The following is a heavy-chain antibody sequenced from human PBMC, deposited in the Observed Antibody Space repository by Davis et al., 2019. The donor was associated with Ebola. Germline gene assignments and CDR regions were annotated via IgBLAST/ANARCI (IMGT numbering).Heavy chain of an antibody. CDR3: ARGWFRSGMDV. CDR1: GDSVSSGG. CDR2: TYYKSKWYN. V-gene: IGHV6-1*01. Sequence: HSQTPSLTCAISGDSVSSGGWNWIRQSPSRGLEWLGRTYYKSKWYNDYAASVKSRITINPDTSKKQFSLLLKSVTPEDTAIYYCARGWFRSGMDVWGQGTTITVSS. J-gene: IGHJ6*02. D-gene: IGHD6-19*01.